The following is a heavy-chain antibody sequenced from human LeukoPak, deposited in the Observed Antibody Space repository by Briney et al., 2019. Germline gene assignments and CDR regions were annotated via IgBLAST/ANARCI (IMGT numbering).Heavy chain of an antibody. V-gene: IGHV4-4*07. CDR3: ARARLGGFDI. J-gene: IGHJ3*02. CDR2: IYTSGST. D-gene: IGHD2-15*01. Sequence: KTSETLSLTCTVSGVSMNSYYWSWIRQPAGKGLEWIARIYTSGSTNYNPSLKSRVTISGDTSKTQFSLNLSSVTAADTAVYYCARARLGGFDIWSQGTMVTVSS. CDR1: GVSMNSYY.